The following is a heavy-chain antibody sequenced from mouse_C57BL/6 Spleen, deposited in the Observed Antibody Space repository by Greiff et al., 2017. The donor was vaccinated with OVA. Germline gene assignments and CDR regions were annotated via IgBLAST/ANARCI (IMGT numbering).Heavy chain of an antibody. D-gene: IGHD2-1*01. CDR2: IYPGDGDT. CDR1: GYAFRSSW. CDR3: ATTYGNYVDY. V-gene: IGHV1-82*01. J-gene: IGHJ2*01. Sequence: VQLQQSGPELVKPGASVKISCKASGYAFRSSWMNWVKQRPGKGLEWIGRIYPGDGDTNYNGKFKGKATLTADKSSSTAYMQLSSLTSEDSAVYFCATTYGNYVDYWGQGTTLTVSS.